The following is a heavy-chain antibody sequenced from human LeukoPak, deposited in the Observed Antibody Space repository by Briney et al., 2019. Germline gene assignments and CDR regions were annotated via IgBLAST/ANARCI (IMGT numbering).Heavy chain of an antibody. J-gene: IGHJ3*02. CDR3: ARVDSSSYDAFDI. CDR2: ISSSGSTI. Sequence: EGSLRLSCAVSGFIVSSNYMSWIRQAPGKGLEWVSYISSSGSTIYYADSVKGRFTISRDNAKNSLYLQMNSLRAEDTAVYYCARVDSSSYDAFDIWGQGTMVTVSS. V-gene: IGHV3-11*04. D-gene: IGHD6-13*01. CDR1: GFIVSSNY.